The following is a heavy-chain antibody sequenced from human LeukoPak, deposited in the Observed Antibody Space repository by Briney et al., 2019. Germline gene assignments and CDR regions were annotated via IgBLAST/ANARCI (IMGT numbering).Heavy chain of an antibody. CDR1: GFSFTDYP. V-gene: IGHV3-48*02. CDR2: IRTTAEGAKYA. Sequence: PGGSLRLSCATSGFSFTDYPMNWVRQAPGKGLEWISNIRTTAEGAKYAYYADSVKGRVTISRDDGKNTLYLHMNSLRDDDTAVYYCAADLRDAFDYWGQGILVTVSS. D-gene: IGHD5-12*01. CDR3: AADLRDAFDY. J-gene: IGHJ4*02.